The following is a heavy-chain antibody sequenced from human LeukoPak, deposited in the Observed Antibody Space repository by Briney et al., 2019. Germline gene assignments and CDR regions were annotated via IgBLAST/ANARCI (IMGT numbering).Heavy chain of an antibody. Sequence: GGSLRLSCAASGFTFSNYGVHWVRQAPGKGLEWVAFIRYDGSNKYYVDSVKGRFTISRDNSKNTLYLQMDSLRAEDTALYYCAKPLAGYSSAFDYWGQGTLVTVSS. D-gene: IGHD5-18*01. CDR3: AKPLAGYSSAFDY. J-gene: IGHJ4*02. V-gene: IGHV3-30*02. CDR2: IRYDGSNK. CDR1: GFTFSNYG.